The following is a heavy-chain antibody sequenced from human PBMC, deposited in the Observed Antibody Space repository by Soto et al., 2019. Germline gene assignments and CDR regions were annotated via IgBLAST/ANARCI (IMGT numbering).Heavy chain of an antibody. V-gene: IGHV3-30*03. J-gene: IGHJ4*02. CDR1: GFIISSHA. Sequence: QVQLVESGGGVVQPGGSLRLSCAVSGFIISSHAMHWVRQAPGKGLEWVAVISYDGNNKFYADSVKGRFTISRDNSKNTLYLQVNSPRDEDTAVYYCESWGGIASPAYVGSLAPYDYWGQGTLVTVSS. D-gene: IGHD3-16*01. CDR3: ESWGGIASPAYVGSLAPYDY. CDR2: ISYDGNNK.